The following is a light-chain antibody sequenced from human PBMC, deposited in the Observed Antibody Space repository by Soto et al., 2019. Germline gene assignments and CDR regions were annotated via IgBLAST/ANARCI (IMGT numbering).Light chain of an antibody. V-gene: IGKV3D-15*01. CDR3: QQYNNWPPDT. CDR1: QSISSY. J-gene: IGKJ4*01. Sequence: VLTQSPATLSLSPGERASLSCRASQSISSYLAWYQQKAGQAPRLLIYGASYRATDIPDRFSGSGSGTEFTLIISSLQSEDFAVYYCQQYNNWPPDTFGGGTKVDIK. CDR2: GAS.